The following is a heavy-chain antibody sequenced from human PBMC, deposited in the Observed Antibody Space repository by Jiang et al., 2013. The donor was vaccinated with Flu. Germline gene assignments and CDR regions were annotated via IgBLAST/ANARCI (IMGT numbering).Heavy chain of an antibody. CDR2: VNERGRT. Sequence: GLVKPSETLSLTCAVYGGSFRDYYWSWIRQPPGKGLEWIGEVNERGRTNYNPSLKSRVTISADTSRNQFSLELRSVTAADTAIYYCATGYCSSTTCYASLTSDYWGQGTLVTVSS. CDR1: GGSFRDYY. V-gene: IGHV4-34*01. J-gene: IGHJ4*02. CDR3: ATGYCSSTTCYASLTSDY. D-gene: IGHD2-2*01.